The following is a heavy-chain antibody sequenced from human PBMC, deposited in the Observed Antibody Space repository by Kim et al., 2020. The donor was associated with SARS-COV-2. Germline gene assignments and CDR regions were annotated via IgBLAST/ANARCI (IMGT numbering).Heavy chain of an antibody. CDR3: AKDLRDYVWGSYRYTALFDS. Sequence: GGSLRLSCAASGFTFSSYAMSWVRQAPGKGLEWVSAISGSGGSTYYADSVKGRFTISRDNSKNTLYLQMNSLRAEDTAVYYCAKDLRDYVWGSYRYTALFDSWGQGTLVTVSS. CDR2: ISGSGGST. V-gene: IGHV3-23*01. CDR1: GFTFSSYA. J-gene: IGHJ4*02. D-gene: IGHD3-16*02.